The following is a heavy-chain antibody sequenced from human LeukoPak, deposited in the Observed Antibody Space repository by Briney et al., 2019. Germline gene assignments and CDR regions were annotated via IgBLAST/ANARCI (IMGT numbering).Heavy chain of an antibody. D-gene: IGHD3-3*01. V-gene: IGHV3-30*04. CDR1: GFTFSSYA. Sequence: GGSLRLSCAASGFTFSSYAMYWVRQAPGKGLEWVAVISSDGSNKYYADSVKGRFTISRDNSKNTLYLQMNSLRAEDTAVYYCAREGTYYDFWSGYYFDYWGQGTLVTVSS. CDR2: ISSDGSNK. CDR3: AREGTYYDFWSGYYFDY. J-gene: IGHJ4*02.